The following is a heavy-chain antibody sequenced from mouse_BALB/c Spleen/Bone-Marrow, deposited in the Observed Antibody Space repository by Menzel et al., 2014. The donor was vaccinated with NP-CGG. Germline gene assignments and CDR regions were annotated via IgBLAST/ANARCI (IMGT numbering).Heavy chain of an antibody. CDR1: GLNIKDYY. CDR2: IDPGNGDT. V-gene: IGHV14-4*02. J-gene: IGHJ3*01. Sequence: VQLQQSGAELVRSGASVKLSCTASGLNIKDYYMHWVKRRPEQGLEWIGWIDPGNGDTEYAPKFQAKATVTADTSSNTAYLQLNSLTSEDTAVYYCSVLGNGGFAYWGQGTLVTVSA. CDR3: SVLGNGGFAY.